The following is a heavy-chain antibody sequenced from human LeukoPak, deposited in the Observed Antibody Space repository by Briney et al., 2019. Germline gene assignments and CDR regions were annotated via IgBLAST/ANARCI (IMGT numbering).Heavy chain of an antibody. CDR1: GGSISSSNC. J-gene: IGHJ6*04. CDR3: ARGYYGSGSLWGMDV. Sequence: PSETLSLTCAVSGGSISSSNCWSWVRQPPGKGLEWIGEIYHSGSTNYNPSLKSRVTISVDKSKNQFSLKLSSVTAADTAVYYCARGYYGSGSLWGMDVWGKGTTVTVSS. D-gene: IGHD3-10*01. CDR2: IYHSGST. V-gene: IGHV4-4*02.